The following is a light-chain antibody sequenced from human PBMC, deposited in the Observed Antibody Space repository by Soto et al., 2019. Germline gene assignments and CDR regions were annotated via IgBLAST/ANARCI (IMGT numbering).Light chain of an antibody. V-gene: IGKV3-15*01. CDR2: GSS. Sequence: EIVMTQSPATLSVSPGERATLSCRASQSVSSNLAWYQQKPGQAPSLLIYGSSTRATGIPARFSGSGSGTEFTLTIRSLQSEDFAVYYCQQYNNWPPWTFGQGTKVDIK. CDR3: QQYNNWPPWT. CDR1: QSVSSN. J-gene: IGKJ1*01.